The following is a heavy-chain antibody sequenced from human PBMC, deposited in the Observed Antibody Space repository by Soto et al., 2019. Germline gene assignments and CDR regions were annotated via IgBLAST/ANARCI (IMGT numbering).Heavy chain of an antibody. CDR3: ARVVTIFAGNDAFDI. CDR2: IYHGGST. Sequence: SETLSLTCAVSGYSISSGYYWGWLRQPPGKGLEWIGSIYHGGSTYYNPSLNSRVTLSIDMTNNHVSLILNSVTAADTAVYYCARVVTIFAGNDAFDIWGQGTMVTVSS. V-gene: IGHV4-38-2*01. D-gene: IGHD3-3*01. J-gene: IGHJ3*02. CDR1: GYSISSGYY.